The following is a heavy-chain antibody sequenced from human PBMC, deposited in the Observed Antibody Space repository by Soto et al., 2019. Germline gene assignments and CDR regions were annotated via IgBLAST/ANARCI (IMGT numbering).Heavy chain of an antibody. CDR1: GYSFSSYG. CDR3: ARGRTYTRYDYAPADH. Sequence: QVQLVQSGAEVKKPGASVKVSCVASGYSFSSYGISWVRQAPGQGLEWVGWISAYNGNTNYAQRVQGRVTMTTDICPTTAYRELRSLRSDDTAVYYCARGRTYTRYDYAPADHWGQGTLVTVSS. D-gene: IGHD5-12*01. V-gene: IGHV1-18*01. CDR2: ISAYNGNT. J-gene: IGHJ5*02.